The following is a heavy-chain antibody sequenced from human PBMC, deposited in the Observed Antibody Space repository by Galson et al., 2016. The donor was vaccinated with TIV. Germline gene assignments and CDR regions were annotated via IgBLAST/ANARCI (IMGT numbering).Heavy chain of an antibody. J-gene: IGHJ4*02. D-gene: IGHD1-26*01. CDR3: AREKMSGSQFGANFDY. V-gene: IGHV3-7*01. Sequence: SLRLSCAASGFAFSNYWMSWVRQAPGKGLEWVANIKHDESEIYYVDSVKGRFSIFRDNAKNSLYLQTGSLRAEDTAVYYCAREKMSGSQFGANFDYWGPGSLVTVSS. CDR2: IKHDESEI. CDR1: GFAFSNYW.